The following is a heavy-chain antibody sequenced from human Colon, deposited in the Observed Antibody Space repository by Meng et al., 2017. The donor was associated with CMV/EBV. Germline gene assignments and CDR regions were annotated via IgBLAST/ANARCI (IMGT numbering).Heavy chain of an antibody. V-gene: IGHV3-48*04. J-gene: IGHJ4*02. CDR1: GFTFSGYA. CDR2: VGSGTDRI. Sequence: GESLKISCAASGFTFSGYAMNWVRQAPGKGLEWVSYVGSGTDRIYYADSVKGRFTISRDDAKNSLYLEMHNLIAEDTAVYYCARSPPAGFDYWGQGALVTVSS. CDR3: ARSPPAGFDY.